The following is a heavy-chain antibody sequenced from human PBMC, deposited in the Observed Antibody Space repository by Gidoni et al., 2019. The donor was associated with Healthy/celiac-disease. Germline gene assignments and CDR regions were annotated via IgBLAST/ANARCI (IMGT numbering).Heavy chain of an antibody. Sequence: EVQLVESGGGLVKPGGSLRLSCAASGFTFSRYSMTWVRQAPGKGLEWVSSISSSSSYIYYADSVKGRFTISRDNAKNSLYLQMNSLRAEDTAVYYCARDPQTMITFGGVIASGWFDPWGQGTLVTVSS. CDR3: ARDPQTMITFGGVIASGWFDP. CDR2: ISSSSSYI. D-gene: IGHD3-16*02. J-gene: IGHJ5*02. V-gene: IGHV3-21*01. CDR1: GFTFSRYS.